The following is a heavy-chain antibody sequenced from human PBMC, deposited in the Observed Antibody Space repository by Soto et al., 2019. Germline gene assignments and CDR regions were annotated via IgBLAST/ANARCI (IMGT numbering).Heavy chain of an antibody. D-gene: IGHD3-22*01. CDR2: ISGGGDSA. CDR1: GSTSSSDA. V-gene: IGHV3-23*01. J-gene: IGHJ3*02. CDR3: AKVGYESGGYYYHEAFHI. Sequence: EVQLLESGGGLVQAGGSLRLSCRASGSTSSSDAMTWVRQAPGKGLEWVSVISGGGDSAYYADSVQGRFAISRDNSKNALFRQMSSLRAEATAVYYCAKVGYESGGYYYHEAFHIWCQGTMVTVSS.